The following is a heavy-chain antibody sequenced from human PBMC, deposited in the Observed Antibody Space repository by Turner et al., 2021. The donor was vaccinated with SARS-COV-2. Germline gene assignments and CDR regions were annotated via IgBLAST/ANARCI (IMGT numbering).Heavy chain of an antibody. J-gene: IGHJ5*02. CDR1: GFTGRSNY. Sequence: VQLVESGGGLVQPGGSLRLSCSASGFTGRSNYMSWVSQAPGKGLDCVSVFYSGDSTFYAYSVKGRFTISRDSSKNSLYLQMNSLRTEDTAVYYCARDLNGGRGPWGQGTLVTVSS. V-gene: IGHV3-66*02. CDR2: FYSGDST. D-gene: IGHD1-1*01. CDR3: ARDLNGGRGP.